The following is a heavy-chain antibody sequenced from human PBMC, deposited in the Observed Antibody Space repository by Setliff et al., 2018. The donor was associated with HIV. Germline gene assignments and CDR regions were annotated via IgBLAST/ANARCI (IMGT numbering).Heavy chain of an antibody. V-gene: IGHV4-59*08. CDR3: ARGPQYNFWGGYLGL. CDR2: IYYSGTT. Sequence: PSETLSLTCTVSGGSISSYYWSWIRQPPGKGLEWIGYIYYSGTTNYNPSLKSRVTISVDTSKNQFSLKLRAVTAADSAVYYCARGPQYNFWGGYLGLWGQGTLVTVSS. J-gene: IGHJ4*02. CDR1: GGSISSYY. D-gene: IGHD3-3*01.